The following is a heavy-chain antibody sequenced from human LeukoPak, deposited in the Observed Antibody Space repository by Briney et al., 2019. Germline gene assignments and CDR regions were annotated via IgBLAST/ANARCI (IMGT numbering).Heavy chain of an antibody. CDR1: GGSFSGYY. CDR3: ARSDYGCFDY. J-gene: IGHJ4*02. CDR2: INHSGGT. V-gene: IGHV4-34*01. Sequence: PSETLSLTCAVYGGSFSGYYWSWIRQPPGKGLEWIGEINHSGGTNYNPSLKSRVTISVDTSKNQFSLKLSSVTAADTAVYYCARSDYGCFDYWGQGTLVTVSS. D-gene: IGHD4-17*01.